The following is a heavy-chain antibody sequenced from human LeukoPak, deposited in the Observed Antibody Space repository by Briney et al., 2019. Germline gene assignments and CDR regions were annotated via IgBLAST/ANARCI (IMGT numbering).Heavy chain of an antibody. CDR2: INPNSGGT. D-gene: IGHD4-17*01. V-gene: IGHV1-2*02. Sequence: ASVKVSCKASGYTFTGYYMHWVRQAPGQGLEWMGWINPNSGGTNYAQKFQGRVTMTRDTSISTAYMELSRLRSDDTAVYYCGRAGNYGDYFDYWGQGTLVTVSS. CDR1: GYTFTGYY. J-gene: IGHJ4*02. CDR3: GRAGNYGDYFDY.